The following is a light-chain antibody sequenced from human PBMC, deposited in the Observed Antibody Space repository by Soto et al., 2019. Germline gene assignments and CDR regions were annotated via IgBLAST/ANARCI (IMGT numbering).Light chain of an antibody. CDR3: QQSYRTPHT. V-gene: IGKV1-39*01. J-gene: IGKJ2*01. CDR1: QGVSAY. CDR2: AAS. Sequence: DLQMTQSPSSLSASVGDRVTITCRASQGVSAYLLWYRQRQGRAPELLIYAASNLKSGVPSRFSGSGSGTNFTLTITNLQPEDFGTYYCQQSYRTPHTFGQGTKLETK.